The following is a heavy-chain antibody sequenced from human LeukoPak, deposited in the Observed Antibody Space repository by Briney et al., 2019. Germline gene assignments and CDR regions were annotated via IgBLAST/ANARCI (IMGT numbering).Heavy chain of an antibody. D-gene: IGHD3-22*01. Sequence: GGSLRLSCAASGFTFSDYYMSWIRQAPGKGLKWVSYISSSGSTIYYADSVKGRFTISRDNAENSLYLQMNSLGAEDTAVYYCARVRYDSSGYYYGARYAFDMWGQGTMVTVSS. CDR2: ISSSGSTI. V-gene: IGHV3-11*01. CDR3: ARVRYDSSGYYYGARYAFDM. J-gene: IGHJ3*02. CDR1: GFTFSDYY.